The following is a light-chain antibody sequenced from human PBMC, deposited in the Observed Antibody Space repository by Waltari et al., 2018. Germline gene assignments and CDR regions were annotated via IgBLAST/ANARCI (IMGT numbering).Light chain of an antibody. CDR2: EVS. V-gene: IGLV2-8*01. J-gene: IGLJ3*02. CDR1: SSDVGGYNY. CDR3: SSYAGSKFWV. Sequence: QSALTQPPSASGSPGQSVTISCTGTSSDVGGYNYVSWFQQRPGKAPKVMIYEVSKRPSGVPDRFSGSKSGNTASLFVSGLQAEDEADYYCSSYAGSKFWVFGGGTKLTVL.